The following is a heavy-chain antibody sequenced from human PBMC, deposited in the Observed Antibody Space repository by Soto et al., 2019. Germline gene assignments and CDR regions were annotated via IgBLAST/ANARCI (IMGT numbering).Heavy chain of an antibody. CDR1: GFTLRTYT. Sequence: PGGSLRLSCSDSGFTLRTYTMNWVRQAPGKGLEWVSSISISSSDRYYADSVRGRFTISRDNAKNALYLQMNSLRADDTAVYFCVRGMNPLFGGQGTLVTVSS. CDR3: VRGMNPLF. CDR2: ISISSSDR. V-gene: IGHV3-21*06. J-gene: IGHJ4*01.